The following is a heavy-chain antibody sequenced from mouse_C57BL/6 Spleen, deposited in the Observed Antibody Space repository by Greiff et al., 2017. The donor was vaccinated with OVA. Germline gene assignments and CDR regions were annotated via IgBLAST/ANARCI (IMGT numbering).Heavy chain of an antibody. Sequence: QVQLQQPGAELVMPGASVKLSCKASGYTFTRYWLHWVKQRPGQGLEWIGEIDPSDSYTNYNQKFKGKSTLTVDKSSSTAYMQLSSLTSEDSAVYYCARGGSRRLDYWGQGTTLTVSS. V-gene: IGHV1-69*01. CDR3: ARGGSRRLDY. CDR1: GYTFTRYW. D-gene: IGHD1-1*01. J-gene: IGHJ2*01. CDR2: IDPSDSYT.